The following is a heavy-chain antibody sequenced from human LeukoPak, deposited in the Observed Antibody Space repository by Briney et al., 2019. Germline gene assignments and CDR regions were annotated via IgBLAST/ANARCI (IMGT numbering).Heavy chain of an antibody. CDR2: MYYTGSS. J-gene: IGHJ3*02. Sequence: SETLSLTCTVSRGSISTYYWTWIRQPPGKGLEWIGYMYYTGSSYYNPSLESRVTISVDTSKNQFSLKVTSVTAADTAVYYCARGGPLRHGFDIWGQGTMVTVSS. D-gene: IGHD3-16*01. CDR1: RGSISTYY. V-gene: IGHV4-59*01. CDR3: ARGGPLRHGFDI.